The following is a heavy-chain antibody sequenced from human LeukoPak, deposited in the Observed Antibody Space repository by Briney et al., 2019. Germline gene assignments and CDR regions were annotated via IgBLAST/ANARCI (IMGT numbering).Heavy chain of an antibody. J-gene: IGHJ4*02. Sequence: TGGSLRLSCSASGFAFSDYWMSWDRQAPGMGLEWLANINQDGSQTSYVDTVRGRFTASRDNAKNSLYLQMDSLRADDTAVYYCARDSSPRYSGYDWVFWGRGTLVTVSS. CDR2: INQDGSQT. D-gene: IGHD5-12*01. CDR3: ARDSSPRYSGYDWVF. CDR1: GFAFSDYW. V-gene: IGHV3-7*01.